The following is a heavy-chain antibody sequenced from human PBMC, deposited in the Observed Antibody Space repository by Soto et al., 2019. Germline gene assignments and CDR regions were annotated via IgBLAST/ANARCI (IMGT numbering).Heavy chain of an antibody. Sequence: QVQLVESGGGEVQPGRSLRLSCAASGFTLRNHGMHWVRLAPGKGLEWVAVIWYDGSEKYYADSVKGRFTISRDNSKNILYLQMNSLRGEDTAVYYCARDLGWPAARFDPWGQGTLVTVSS. CDR2: IWYDGSEK. D-gene: IGHD2-2*01. J-gene: IGHJ5*02. CDR1: GFTLRNHG. CDR3: ARDLGWPAARFDP. V-gene: IGHV3-33*01.